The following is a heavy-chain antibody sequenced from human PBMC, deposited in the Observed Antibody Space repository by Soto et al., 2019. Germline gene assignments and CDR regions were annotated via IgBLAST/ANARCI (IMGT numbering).Heavy chain of an antibody. V-gene: IGHV3-9*01. J-gene: IGHJ4*02. CDR2: ISWNGGSI. CDR3: AKDGEAYSSGWFFDY. CDR1: GFTFDDYA. Sequence: GGSLRLSCAASGFTFDDYAMHWVRQAPGKGLEWVSGISWNGGSIGYADSVKGRFTISRDNAKNSLYLQMNSLRAEDTALYYCAKDGEAYSSGWFFDYWGQGTLVTVSS. D-gene: IGHD6-19*01.